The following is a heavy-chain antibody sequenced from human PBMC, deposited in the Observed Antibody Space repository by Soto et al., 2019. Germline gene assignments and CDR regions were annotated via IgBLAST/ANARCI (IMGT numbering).Heavy chain of an antibody. CDR3: AIEWGNRPVAGSEAFDV. CDR2: IVPMYDTP. CDR1: GGTFSSSA. J-gene: IGHJ3*01. V-gene: IGHV1-69*13. Sequence: SVKVSCKASGGTFSSSAISWVRQAPGHGLEWVGGIVPMYDTPVYAQTLQDRVTITADRSTTTAFMELSRLTSEDTAVYLCAIEWGNRPVAGSEAFDVWGQGTVVTVSS. D-gene: IGHD6-19*01.